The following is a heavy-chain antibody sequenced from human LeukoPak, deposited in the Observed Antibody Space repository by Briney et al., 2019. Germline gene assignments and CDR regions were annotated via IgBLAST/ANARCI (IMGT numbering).Heavy chain of an antibody. CDR1: GFTFSNAW. CDR3: TTDPEYSEVLGWFDP. Sequence: PGGSLRLSCAASGFTFSNAWMSWVRQAPGKGLEWVGRIKSKTDGGTTDYAAPVKGRFTLSRHDSKNTLYLQMNSLKTEDTAVYYCTTDPEYSEVLGWFDPWGQGTLVTVSS. CDR2: IKSKTDGGTT. V-gene: IGHV3-15*01. J-gene: IGHJ5*02. D-gene: IGHD1-26*01.